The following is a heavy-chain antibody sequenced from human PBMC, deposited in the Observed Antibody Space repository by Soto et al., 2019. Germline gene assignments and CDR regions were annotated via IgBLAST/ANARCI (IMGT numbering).Heavy chain of an antibody. Sequence: ASVKVSCKASGYTFASYGITWVRQAPGQRLEWMGWISPYNGNTNYAHYLHDRVTMTTDTSTSTAYMELRSLRSDDTAMYYCARGGGQQVIDAFDIGGQGTMVTVSS. D-gene: IGHD2-21*01. CDR2: ISPYNGNT. CDR3: ARGGGQQVIDAFDI. J-gene: IGHJ3*02. CDR1: GYTFASYG. V-gene: IGHV1-18*01.